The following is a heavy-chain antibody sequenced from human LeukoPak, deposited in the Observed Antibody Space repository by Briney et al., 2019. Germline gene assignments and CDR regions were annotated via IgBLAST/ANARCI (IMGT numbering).Heavy chain of an antibody. CDR3: ARSGYYGSGSYYYTFYYYYYMDV. D-gene: IGHD3-10*01. CDR1: GGSISSYY. V-gene: IGHV4-4*07. J-gene: IGHJ6*03. CDR2: IYTSGST. Sequence: PSETLSLTCTVSGGSISSYYWSWIRQPAGKGLEWIGRIYTSGSTNYNPSLKSRVTMSVDTSKNQFSLKLRSVTAADTAVYYCARSGYYGSGSYYYTFYYYYYMDVWGKGTTVTISS.